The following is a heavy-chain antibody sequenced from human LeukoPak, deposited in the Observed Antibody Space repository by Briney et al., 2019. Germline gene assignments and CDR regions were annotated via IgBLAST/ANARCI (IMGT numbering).Heavy chain of an antibody. Sequence: ASVKVSCKASGYTFTGYYMHWVRQAPGQGLEWMGWINPNSGDTNYAQRFQGRVTMTRDTSISTVYMELSRLISDDTAVYYCARDRYIVVVPAATIDNWFDPWGQGTLVTVSS. CDR1: GYTFTGYY. V-gene: IGHV1-2*02. CDR2: INPNSGDT. CDR3: ARDRYIVVVPAATIDNWFDP. D-gene: IGHD2-2*01. J-gene: IGHJ5*02.